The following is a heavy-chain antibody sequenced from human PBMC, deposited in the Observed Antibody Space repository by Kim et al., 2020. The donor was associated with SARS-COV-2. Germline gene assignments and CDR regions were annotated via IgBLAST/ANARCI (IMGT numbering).Heavy chain of an antibody. Sequence: AASVKGRFTISRDNAEDRVYLQMNSLRAEDTAVYYCARALAVAGTGGYYWGQGTLVTVSS. J-gene: IGHJ4*02. CDR3: ARALAVAGTGGYY. D-gene: IGHD6-19*01. V-gene: IGHV3-74*01.